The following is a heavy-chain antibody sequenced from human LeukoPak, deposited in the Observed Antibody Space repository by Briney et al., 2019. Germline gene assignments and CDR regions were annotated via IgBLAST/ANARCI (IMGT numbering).Heavy chain of an antibody. Sequence: ASVKVSCKASGYTFTGYYMHWVRQAPGQGLELMGWINPNSGGTNYAQKFQGRVTMTRDTSISTAYMELSRLRSDDTAVYYCAAGYDILTGYSKNWFDPWGQGTLVTVSS. V-gene: IGHV1-2*02. D-gene: IGHD3-9*01. CDR2: INPNSGGT. J-gene: IGHJ5*02. CDR3: AAGYDILTGYSKNWFDP. CDR1: GYTFTGYY.